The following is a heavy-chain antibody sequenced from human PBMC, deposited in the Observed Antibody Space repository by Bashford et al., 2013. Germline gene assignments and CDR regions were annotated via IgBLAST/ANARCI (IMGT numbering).Heavy chain of an antibody. J-gene: IGHJ4*02. V-gene: IGHV3-7*03. CDR3: AREYSGRYSSLDY. CDR2: INADGSKM. CDR1: GFAFSTYW. D-gene: IGHD1-26*01. Sequence: GGSLRLSCAASGFAFSTYWMTWVRQAPGKGLEWVANINADGSKMYYVDSVKGRFTISRDNAKNSLYLQMNSLRAEDTAVYYCAREYSGRYSSLDYWGQGTLVTVSS.